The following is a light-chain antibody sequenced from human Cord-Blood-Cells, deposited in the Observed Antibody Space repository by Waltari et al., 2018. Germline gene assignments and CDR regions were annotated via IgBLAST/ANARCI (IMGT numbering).Light chain of an antibody. CDR1: QSVSSN. V-gene: IGKV3-15*01. CDR3: QRYNNWPPWT. CDR2: GAS. Sequence: EIVMTQSPATLSVSPGARATLSCRASQSVSSNLAWYQQKPGQAPRLLIYGASTRATGIPARFSGSGSGTEFTLTISSLQSEDFAVYYCQRYNNWPPWTFGQGTKVEIK. J-gene: IGKJ1*01.